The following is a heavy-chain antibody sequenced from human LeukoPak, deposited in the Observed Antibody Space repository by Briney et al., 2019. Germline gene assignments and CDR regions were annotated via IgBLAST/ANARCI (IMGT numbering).Heavy chain of an antibody. V-gene: IGHV4-34*01. CDR1: GGSFSGYY. J-gene: IGHJ5*02. CDR3: ARRETYSSSSSGKRNWFDP. D-gene: IGHD6-13*01. CDR2: INHSGST. Sequence: SETLSLTCAVYGGSFSGYYWSWIRQPPGKGLEWIGEINHSGSTNYNPSFKSRVTISVDTSKSQFSLKLSSVTAADTAVYYCARRETYSSSSSGKRNWFDPWGQGTLVTVSS.